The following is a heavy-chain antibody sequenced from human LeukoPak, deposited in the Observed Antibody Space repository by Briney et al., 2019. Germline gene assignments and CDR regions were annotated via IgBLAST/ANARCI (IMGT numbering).Heavy chain of an antibody. Sequence: GGSLRLSCVASGFTFNTYAMNWVRQAPGKGLEWVTHISSSSSTIYYADSVKGRFTISRDNAKNSLYLQMSNLRAEDTAVYFCARGGGLDVWGQGATVTVSS. CDR3: ARGGGLDV. J-gene: IGHJ6*02. D-gene: IGHD3-16*01. CDR2: ISSSSSTI. CDR1: GFTFNTYA. V-gene: IGHV3-48*04.